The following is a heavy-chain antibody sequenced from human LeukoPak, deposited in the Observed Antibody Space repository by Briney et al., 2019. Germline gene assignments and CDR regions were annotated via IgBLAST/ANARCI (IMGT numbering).Heavy chain of an antibody. Sequence: SETLSLTCTVSGGSISSYYWSWIRQPPGEGLEWIGYIYYSGSTNYNPSLKSRVTISVDTSKNQFSLKLSSVTAADTAVYYCARAEGLDGYNVFWGTYYYYYYMDVWGKGTTVTISS. V-gene: IGHV4-59*01. CDR3: ARAEGLDGYNVFWGTYYYYYYMDV. CDR1: GGSISSYY. J-gene: IGHJ6*03. CDR2: IYYSGST. D-gene: IGHD5-24*01.